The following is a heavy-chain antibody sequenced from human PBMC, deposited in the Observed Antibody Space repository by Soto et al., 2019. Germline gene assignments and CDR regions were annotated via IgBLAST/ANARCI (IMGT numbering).Heavy chain of an antibody. CDR2: FDPEDGET. J-gene: IGHJ3*02. Sequence: GASVKVSCKVSGYTLTELSMHWVRQAPGKGLEWMGGFDPEDGETIYAQKFQGRVTMTEDTSTDTAYMELSSLRSEDTAVYYCATHPPSAASGDPFEIWGQGTMDPVAS. CDR1: GYTLTELS. CDR3: ATHPPSAASGDPFEI. V-gene: IGHV1-24*01. D-gene: IGHD3-10*01.